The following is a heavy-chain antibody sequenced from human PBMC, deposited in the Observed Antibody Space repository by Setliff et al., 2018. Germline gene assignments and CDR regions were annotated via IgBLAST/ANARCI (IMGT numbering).Heavy chain of an antibody. V-gene: IGHV3-23*01. CDR1: GFTFSSYS. D-gene: IGHD1-7*01. Sequence: LRLSCAASGFTFSSYSMNWVRQAPGKGLEWVSGISGSGGATYYAASVKGRFSISRDNSKNTLSLQMNSLRAEDTAIYYCAKYPSNSVYNYFDPWGQGTLVTVSS. CDR2: ISGSGGAT. CDR3: AKYPSNSVYNYFDP. J-gene: IGHJ5*02.